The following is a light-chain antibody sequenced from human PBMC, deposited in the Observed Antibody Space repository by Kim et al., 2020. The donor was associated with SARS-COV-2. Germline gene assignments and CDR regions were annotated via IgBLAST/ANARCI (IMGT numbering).Light chain of an antibody. CDR1: VLAKKY. V-gene: IGLV3-27*01. Sequence: VYPGQTARITCSGDVLAKKYARWFQQKPGQAPVLVIYKDSERPSGIPERFSGSSSGTTVTLTISGAQVEDEADYYCYSAADNNLGVFGGGTKVTVL. CDR3: YSAADNNLGV. J-gene: IGLJ3*02. CDR2: KDS.